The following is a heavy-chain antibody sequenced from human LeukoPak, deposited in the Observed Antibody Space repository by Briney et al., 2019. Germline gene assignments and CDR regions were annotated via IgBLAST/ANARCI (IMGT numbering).Heavy chain of an antibody. CDR3: ARGGYCSSTSCYYGLY. CDR1: GGTFSSYA. V-gene: IGHV1-69*13. CDR2: IIPIFGTA. D-gene: IGHD2-2*01. J-gene: IGHJ4*02. Sequence: GASVKVSCKASGGTFSSYAISWVRQAPGQGLEWMGGIIPIFGTANYAQKFQGRVTITADESTSTAYMELSSLRSEDTAVYYCARGGYCSSTSCYYGLYWGQGTLVTVSS.